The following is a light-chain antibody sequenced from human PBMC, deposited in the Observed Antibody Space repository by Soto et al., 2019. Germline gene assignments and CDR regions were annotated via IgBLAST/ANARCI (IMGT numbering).Light chain of an antibody. CDR3: QSYDSSLSAPYV. Sequence: QSVLAQPPSVSGAPGQRVTISCTGSSSNIGADFAVHWYQQLPGTAPKLLIYGNTNRPSGVPDRFSGSRSGTSASLAITGLQAEDEAGYYCQSYDSSLSAPYVFGAGTKVTVL. CDR2: GNT. CDR1: SSNIGADFA. J-gene: IGLJ1*01. V-gene: IGLV1-40*01.